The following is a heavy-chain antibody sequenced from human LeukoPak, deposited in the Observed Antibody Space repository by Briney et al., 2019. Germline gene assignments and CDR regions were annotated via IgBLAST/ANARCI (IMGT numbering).Heavy chain of an antibody. CDR1: GFSVSSNY. D-gene: IGHD4-23*01. Sequence: PGGSPRLSCAASGFSVSSNYMSWVRQAPGKGLEWVSVIHSSGTTYDADSVKGRFIISRDKSKNTVYLQMSSLRAEDTAVYYCARGGYGGNFDYWGQGTLVTVSS. J-gene: IGHJ4*02. V-gene: IGHV3-53*01. CDR3: ARGGYGGNFDY. CDR2: IHSSGTT.